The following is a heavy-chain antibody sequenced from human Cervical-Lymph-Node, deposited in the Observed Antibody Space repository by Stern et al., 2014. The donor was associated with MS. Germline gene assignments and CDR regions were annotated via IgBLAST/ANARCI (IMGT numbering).Heavy chain of an antibody. CDR1: GGTFSSYG. D-gene: IGHD3-10*01. Sequence: EQLVESGAEVKKPGSSVKVSCKASGGTFSSYGISWVRQAPGQGLEWMGGIIPIFGSTNYAQQFQGRVTITADTATSTAYMDLSSLRSGDTAVYFCASGLIPRDHYNYYGMDVWGQGTAVTVSS. CDR3: ASGLIPRDHYNYYGMDV. CDR2: IIPIFGST. J-gene: IGHJ6*02. V-gene: IGHV1-69*06.